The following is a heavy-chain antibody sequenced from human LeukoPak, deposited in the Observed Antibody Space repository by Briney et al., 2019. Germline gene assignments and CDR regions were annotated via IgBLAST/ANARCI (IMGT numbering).Heavy chain of an antibody. V-gene: IGHV4-4*09. CDR2: IYTSGST. D-gene: IGHD1-26*01. CDR3: ARLYSGSYQIDY. Sequence: PSETLSLTCTVSGVSIRSHYWIWIRQPPGKGLEWIGYIYTSGSTNYNPSLKSRVTISVDTSKNQFSLKLSSVTAADTAVYYCARLYSGSYQIDYWGQGTLVTVSS. J-gene: IGHJ4*02. CDR1: GVSIRSHY.